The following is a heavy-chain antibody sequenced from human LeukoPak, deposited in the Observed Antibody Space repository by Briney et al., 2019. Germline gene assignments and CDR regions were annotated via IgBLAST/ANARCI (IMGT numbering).Heavy chain of an antibody. CDR3: ARGVLRAARL. CDR2: IKQDGSEK. V-gene: IGHV3-7*01. Sequence: GGSLRLSCAASGFTFSNYWMSWVRQAPGKGLEWVAKIKQDGSEKYYVDSVKGRFTISRDNAKNSLYLQMNSLRAEDTAVYYCARGVLRAARLWGQGTLVTVSS. D-gene: IGHD6-6*01. CDR1: GFTFSNYW. J-gene: IGHJ4*02.